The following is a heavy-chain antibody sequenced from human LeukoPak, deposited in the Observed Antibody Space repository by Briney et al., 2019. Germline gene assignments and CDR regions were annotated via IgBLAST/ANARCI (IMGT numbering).Heavy chain of an antibody. CDR3: AKGITGTTTAFDI. Sequence: GGSLRLSCAASGFTFSSYAMHWVRQAPGKGLEWVAVISYDGSNKYYADSVKGRFTISRDNSKNTLYLQMNSLRAEDTAVYYCAKGITGTTTAFDIWGQGTMVTVSS. CDR1: GFTFSSYA. CDR2: ISYDGSNK. J-gene: IGHJ3*02. D-gene: IGHD1-7*01. V-gene: IGHV3-30-3*01.